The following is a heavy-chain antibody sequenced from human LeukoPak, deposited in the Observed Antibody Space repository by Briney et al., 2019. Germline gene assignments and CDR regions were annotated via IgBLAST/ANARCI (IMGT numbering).Heavy chain of an antibody. D-gene: IGHD3-16*01. CDR1: GYTFNTYG. V-gene: IGHV1-8*03. J-gene: IGHJ6*03. CDR3: ARAPTWTGYYYYMDV. Sequence: ASVKVSCKASGYTFNTYGITWVRQAPGQGLEWMGWMNPNSGNTGYAQKFQGRVTITRNTSISTAYMELSSLRSEDTAVYYCARAPTWTGYYYYMDVWGKGTTVTVSS. CDR2: MNPNSGNT.